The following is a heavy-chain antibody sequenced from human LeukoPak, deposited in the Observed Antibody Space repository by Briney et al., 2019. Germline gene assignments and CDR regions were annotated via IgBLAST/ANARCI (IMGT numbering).Heavy chain of an antibody. D-gene: IGHD3-3*01. CDR3: AKGERYYDFWSGSPLDYGMDV. CDR2: ISGSGGST. V-gene: IGHV3-23*01. Sequence: PGGSLRLSCAASGFTFSSYAMSWVRQAPGKGLEWVLAISGSGGSTYYADSVKGRFTISRDNSKNTLYLQMNSLRAEDTAVYYCAKGERYYDFWSGSPLDYGMDVWGQGTTVTVSS. CDR1: GFTFSSYA. J-gene: IGHJ6*02.